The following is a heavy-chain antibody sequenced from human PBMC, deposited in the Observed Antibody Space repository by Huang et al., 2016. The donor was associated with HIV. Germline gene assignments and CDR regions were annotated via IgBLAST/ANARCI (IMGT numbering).Heavy chain of an antibody. CDR2: IYYIGST. V-gene: IGHV4-39*01. D-gene: IGHD3-22*01. Sequence: QLQLQGSGPGLVKPSETLSLTCTVSGGSITSSSYYWGWIRQPPGKGLEWVGSIYYIGSTDYNPSLKSRVTVSVDTSKNQFSLKLSAVTAADTAVYYCARHFSYYDSSGYTPWDAFDIWGQGTMVTVSS. J-gene: IGHJ3*02. CDR3: ARHFSYYDSSGYTPWDAFDI. CDR1: GGSITSSSYY.